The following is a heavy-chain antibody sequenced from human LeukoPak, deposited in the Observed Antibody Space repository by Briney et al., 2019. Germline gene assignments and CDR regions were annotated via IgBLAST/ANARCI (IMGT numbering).Heavy chain of an antibody. Sequence: SETLSLTCTVSGGSISSYYWSWIRQPAGKGLEWIGRIYTSGGTNYNPSLKSRVTMSVDTSKNQLSLKLSSVTAADTAVYYCARYRRDYGDYYFDYWGQGTLVTVSS. D-gene: IGHD4-17*01. V-gene: IGHV4-4*07. J-gene: IGHJ4*02. CDR3: ARYRRDYGDYYFDY. CDR1: GGSISSYY. CDR2: IYTSGGT.